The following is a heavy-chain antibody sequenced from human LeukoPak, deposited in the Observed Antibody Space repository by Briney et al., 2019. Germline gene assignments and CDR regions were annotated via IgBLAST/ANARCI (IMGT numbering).Heavy chain of an antibody. CDR2: IYYSGST. Sequence: SETLSLTCTVSGGSISSYYWSWIRPPPGKGLEWIGYIYYSGSTNYNPSLKSRVTISVDTSKNQFSLKLSSVTAADTAVYYCARQKQLVPYYYYYMDVWGKGTTVTVSS. D-gene: IGHD6-6*01. CDR3: ARQKQLVPYYYYYMDV. J-gene: IGHJ6*03. CDR1: GGSISSYY. V-gene: IGHV4-59*08.